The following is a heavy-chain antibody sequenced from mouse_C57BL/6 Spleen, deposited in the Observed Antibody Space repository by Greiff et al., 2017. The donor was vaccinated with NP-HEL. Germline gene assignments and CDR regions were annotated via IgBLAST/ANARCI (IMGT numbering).Heavy chain of an antibody. D-gene: IGHD2-5*01. CDR3: ASDGAYYSNYVYY. CDR1: GYSITSGYY. Sequence: EVQLQESGPGLVKPSQSLSLTCSVTGYSITSGYYWNWIRQFPGNKLEWMGYISYDGSNNYNPSLKNRISITRDTSKNQFFLRLNSVTTEDTATYYCASDGAYYSNYVYYWGQGTLVTVSA. V-gene: IGHV3-6*01. J-gene: IGHJ3*01. CDR2: ISYDGSN.